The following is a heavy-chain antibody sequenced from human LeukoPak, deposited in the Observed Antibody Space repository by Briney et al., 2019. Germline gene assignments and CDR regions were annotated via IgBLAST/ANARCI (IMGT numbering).Heavy chain of an antibody. Sequence: SVKVSCKASGGTFSSYAISWVRQAPGQGLEWMGRIIPILGIANYAQKVQGRVTITADKSTSTAYMELSSLRSEDTAVYYCARVPVAAAGTTPIDYWGQGTLVTVSS. V-gene: IGHV1-69*04. D-gene: IGHD6-13*01. CDR2: IIPILGIA. CDR1: GGTFSSYA. J-gene: IGHJ4*02. CDR3: ARVPVAAAGTTPIDY.